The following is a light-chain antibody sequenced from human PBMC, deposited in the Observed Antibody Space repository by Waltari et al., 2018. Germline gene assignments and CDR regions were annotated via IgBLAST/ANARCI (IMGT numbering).Light chain of an antibody. J-gene: IGLJ2*01. CDR1: SSDVGGYNY. CDR3: SSYTSSSTL. V-gene: IGLV2-14*03. CDR2: DVN. Sequence: QSALTQPASVSGSPGQSITISCPGTSSDVGGYNYFSWYQQHPDKAPKLMIYDVNNRASGVSNRFSGSKSGNTASLTISGLQAEDEADYYCSSYTSSSTLFGGGTKLTVL.